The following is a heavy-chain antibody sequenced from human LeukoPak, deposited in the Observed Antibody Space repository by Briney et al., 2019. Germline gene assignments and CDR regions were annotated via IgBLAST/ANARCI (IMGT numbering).Heavy chain of an antibody. Sequence: GASVKVSCKASGYTFTGYYMHWVRQAPGQGLEWMGWINPNSGGTNYAQKFQGRVTMTRDTSISTAYMELSRLRSDDTAVYYCARGLHKDRMIVVVPAAILGDYYYMDVWGKGTTVTVSS. CDR1: GYTFTGYY. CDR2: INPNSGGT. J-gene: IGHJ6*03. CDR3: ARGLHKDRMIVVVPAAILGDYYYMDV. D-gene: IGHD2-2*01. V-gene: IGHV1-2*02.